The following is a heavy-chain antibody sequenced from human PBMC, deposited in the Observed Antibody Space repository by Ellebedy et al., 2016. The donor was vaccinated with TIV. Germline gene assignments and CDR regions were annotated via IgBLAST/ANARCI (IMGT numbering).Heavy chain of an antibody. V-gene: IGHV4-39*02. CDR1: GGSISSRSYY. D-gene: IGHD4-17*01. CDR3: ARDRDDYGFTDAFDI. J-gene: IGHJ3*02. CDR2: ISYSGGT. Sequence: GSLRLSCTVSGGSISSRSYYWGWIRQPPGKGLEWIGTISYSGGTYYNPSLKSRVTISVDTSKNQFSLKLTSVTAADTAVYYCARDRDDYGFTDAFDIWGQGTMVTVSS.